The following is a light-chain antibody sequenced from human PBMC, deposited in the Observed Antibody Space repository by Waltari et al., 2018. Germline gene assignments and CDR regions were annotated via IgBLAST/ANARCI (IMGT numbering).Light chain of an antibody. J-gene: IGLJ3*02. V-gene: IGLV4-69*01. Sequence: LVLTQSPSASASLGASVKLTCTLSSGYSSNVITWLQQKPGKGPRYLMKVNSDGSHRKGDAIPVIFSASSSGTEYYLTISSLQSEAEADYYCQTGGHGTWVFGGGTKLTVL. CDR3: QTGGHGTWV. CDR2: VNSDGSH. CDR1: SGYSSNV.